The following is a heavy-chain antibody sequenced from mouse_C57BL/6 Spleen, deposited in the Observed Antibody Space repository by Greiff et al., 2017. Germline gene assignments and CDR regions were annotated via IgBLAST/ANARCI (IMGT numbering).Heavy chain of an antibody. CDR1: GYSITSGYY. V-gene: IGHV3-6*01. D-gene: IGHD4-1*01. CDR2: ISYDGSN. Sequence: EVKLLESGPGLVKPSQSLSLTCSVTGYSITSGYYWNWIRQFPGNKLEWMGYISYDGSNNYNPSLKNRISITRDTSKNQFFLKLNSVTTEDTATYYCAQTGRKNARDYWGQGTSVTVSS. CDR3: AQTGRKNARDY. J-gene: IGHJ4*01.